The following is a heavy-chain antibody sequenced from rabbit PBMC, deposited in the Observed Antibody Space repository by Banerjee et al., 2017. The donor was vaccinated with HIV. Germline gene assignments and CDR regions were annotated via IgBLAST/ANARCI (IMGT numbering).Heavy chain of an antibody. CDR2: IGGGDGST. D-gene: IGHD4-1*01. Sequence: QEQLEESGGGLVQPEGSLTLTCKASGFDFSSYAICWVRQAPGKGPEWIACIGGGDGSTYYATWAKGRFTISKASWTTVTLQMTSLTAADTASYFCARDLAGVIGWNFNLWGPGTLVTVS. J-gene: IGHJ4*01. V-gene: IGHV1S47*01. CDR1: GFDFSSYA. CDR3: ARDLAGVIGWNFNL.